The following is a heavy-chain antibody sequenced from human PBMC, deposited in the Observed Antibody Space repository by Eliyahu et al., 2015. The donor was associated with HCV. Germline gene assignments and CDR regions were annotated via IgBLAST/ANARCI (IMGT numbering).Heavy chain of an antibody. CDR1: GGSFSGYY. CDR2: INHSGST. D-gene: IGHD3-16*01. Sequence: QVQLQQWGAGLLKPSETLSLTCAVYGGSFSGYYWSWIRQPPGKGLEWIGEINHSGSTNYNPSLKSRVTISVDTSKNQFSLKLSSVTAADTAVYYCARHGYIWGSYLPTGWFDPWGQGTLVTVSS. V-gene: IGHV4-34*01. J-gene: IGHJ5*02. CDR3: ARHGYIWGSYLPTGWFDP.